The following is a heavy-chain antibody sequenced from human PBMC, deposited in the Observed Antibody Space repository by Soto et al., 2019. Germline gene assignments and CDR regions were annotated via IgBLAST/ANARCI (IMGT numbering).Heavy chain of an antibody. CDR2: IPYDGSHQ. CDR3: ARDCCSGNHFAH. J-gene: IGHJ4*02. CDR1: GFTFSSHG. V-gene: IGHV3-30*03. D-gene: IGHD3-10*02. Sequence: GGSLRLSCAASGFTFSSHGMHWIRQAPGKGLEWVAVIPYDGSHQYYADSVKGRFSISRDISEITVYLQMNSLGSEDTAIYYCARDCCSGNHFAHWGQGTLVTVSS.